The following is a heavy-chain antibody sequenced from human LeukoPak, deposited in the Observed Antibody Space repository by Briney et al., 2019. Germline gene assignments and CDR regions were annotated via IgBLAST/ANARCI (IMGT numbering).Heavy chain of an antibody. J-gene: IGHJ3*02. CDR1: GYTFTGYY. Sequence: ASVKVSCKASGYTFTGYYMHWVRQAPGQGLEWMGWINPNSGGTNYAQKFQGWVTMTRDTSISTAYMELSSVTAADTAVYYCASRRALRYFYPGAFDIWGQGTMVTVSS. CDR2: INPNSGGT. CDR3: ASRRALRYFYPGAFDI. D-gene: IGHD3-9*01. V-gene: IGHV1-2*04.